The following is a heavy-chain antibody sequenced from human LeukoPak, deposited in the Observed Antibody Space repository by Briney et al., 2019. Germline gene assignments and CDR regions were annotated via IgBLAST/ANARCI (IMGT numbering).Heavy chain of an antibody. CDR1: GRSISSYY. Sequence: PSETLSLTCTVSGRSISSYYWSWIRQPPGEGLECIASIYYSGSTNYNPSLKSRVTMSLDTSKNQFSLKLNSVTAADTAVYYCARRVVVVTANDKSDAFDVWGQGTVVTVSS. CDR3: ARRVVVVTANDKSDAFDV. V-gene: IGHV4-59*01. D-gene: IGHD2-21*02. CDR2: IYYSGST. J-gene: IGHJ3*01.